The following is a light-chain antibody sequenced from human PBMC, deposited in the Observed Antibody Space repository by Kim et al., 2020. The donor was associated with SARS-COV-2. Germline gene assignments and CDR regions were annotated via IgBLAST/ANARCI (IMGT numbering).Light chain of an antibody. CDR1: QSISNY. Sequence: DIQMTQSPSSLSASVGDRVSITCRSSQSISNYLNWYQQKPGKAPKLLIYAASSLQSGVPSRFSGSGSGTDFTLTISSLQPEDFASYYCQHTYTTPLTFGGGTKLEI. CDR3: QHTYTTPLT. CDR2: AAS. J-gene: IGKJ4*01. V-gene: IGKV1-39*01.